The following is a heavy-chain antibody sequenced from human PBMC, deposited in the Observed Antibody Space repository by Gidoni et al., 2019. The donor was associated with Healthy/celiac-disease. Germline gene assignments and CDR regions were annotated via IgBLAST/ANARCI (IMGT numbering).Heavy chain of an antibody. V-gene: IGHV3-48*02. CDR3: ARDRYFSGELEY. CDR1: GFTFSSYS. Sequence: EVQLVVSGGGLVTPGGSLRLSCADCGFTFSSYSRNWVRQAPGKGLEWVSDISSSSTTIYYADSVKGRFTISSDNSKNSLYLQRNSLRDEDTALYYCARDRYFSGELEYWGQGTLVTVS. J-gene: IGHJ4*02. CDR2: ISSSSTTI. D-gene: IGHD1-26*01.